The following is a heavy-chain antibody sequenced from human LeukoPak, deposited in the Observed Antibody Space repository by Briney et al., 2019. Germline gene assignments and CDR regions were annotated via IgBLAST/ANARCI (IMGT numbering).Heavy chain of an antibody. CDR3: ARDCSSTSCSSAH. CDR2: INSDGSST. D-gene: IGHD2-2*01. V-gene: IGHV3-74*01. Sequence: GGSLRLSCAASGFTFSSYWMHWVRQAPGNGLVWVSRINSDGSSTSYADSVKGRFTISRDNAKNTLYLQMNSLRAEDTAVYYCARDCSSTSCSSAHWGQGTLVTVSS. CDR1: GFTFSSYW. J-gene: IGHJ4*02.